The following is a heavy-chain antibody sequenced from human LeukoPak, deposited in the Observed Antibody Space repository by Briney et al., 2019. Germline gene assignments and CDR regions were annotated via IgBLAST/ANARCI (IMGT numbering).Heavy chain of an antibody. J-gene: IGHJ6*03. CDR2: IYTSGST. D-gene: IGHD2/OR15-2a*01. V-gene: IGHV4-61*02. CDR1: GGSISSGSYY. CDR3: AREGSMALMDYYYYMDV. Sequence: ASETLSLTCTVSGGSISSGSYYWSWIRQPAGKGLEWIGRIYTSGSTNYNPSLKSRVTMSVDTSKNQFSLKLSSVTAADTAVYYCAREGSMALMDYYYYMDVWGKGTTVTVSS.